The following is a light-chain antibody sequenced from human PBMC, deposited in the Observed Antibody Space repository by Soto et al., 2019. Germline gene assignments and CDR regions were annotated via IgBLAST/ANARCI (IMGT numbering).Light chain of an antibody. J-gene: IGLJ2*01. CDR3: CSYAGSTAL. CDR2: EVI. V-gene: IGLV2-23*02. Sequence: QSALTQPASVSGSPGQSITISCTGTSSDVGNYNLVSWYQQVPGKAPKLIIYEVIHRPSGVSNRFSGSKSGNTASLTISGLQAEDEGDYYCCSYAGSTALFGGGTKLTVL. CDR1: SSDVGNYNL.